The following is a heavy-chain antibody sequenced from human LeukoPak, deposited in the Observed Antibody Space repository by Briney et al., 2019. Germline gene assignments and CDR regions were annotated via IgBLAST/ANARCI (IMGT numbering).Heavy chain of an antibody. J-gene: IGHJ6*03. D-gene: IGHD2-15*01. CDR3: ARTTEGYCSGSSCYSYYYYMDV. V-gene: IGHV4-4*07. Sequence: SETLSLTCTVSGGSISSYYWSWIRQPAGKGLEWIGRIYTSGSTNYNPSLKSRVTISVDTSKNQFSLKLRFVTPADTAVYYCARTTEGYCSGSSCYSYYYYMDVWGKGTTVTVSS. CDR2: IYTSGST. CDR1: GGSISSYY.